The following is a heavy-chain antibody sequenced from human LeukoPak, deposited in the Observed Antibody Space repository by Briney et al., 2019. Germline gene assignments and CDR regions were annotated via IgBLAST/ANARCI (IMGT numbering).Heavy chain of an antibody. Sequence: PGGSLRLSCAASGFTFSSHWMYWVSQAPGKGLVWVSRINTDGSSTSYADSVKGRFTISRDNAKNTLHLQMNSLRAEDTAVYYCARERIDCSSTSCYGGGFDYWGQGTLVTVSS. CDR2: INTDGSST. D-gene: IGHD2-2*01. V-gene: IGHV3-74*01. CDR1: GFTFSSHW. CDR3: ARERIDCSSTSCYGGGFDY. J-gene: IGHJ4*02.